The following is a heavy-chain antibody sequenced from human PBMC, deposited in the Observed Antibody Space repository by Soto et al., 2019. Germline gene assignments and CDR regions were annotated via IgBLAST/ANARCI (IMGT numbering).Heavy chain of an antibody. D-gene: IGHD3-10*01. J-gene: IGHJ3*02. CDR3: ARGHRVLLWFGESLMRDDAFDI. CDR1: GFTFSSYG. Sequence: QVQLVESGGGVVQPGRSLRLSCAASGFTFSSYGMHWVRQAPGKGLEWVAVIWYDGSNKYYADSVKGRFTISRDNSKNTLYLQMNSLRAEGTAVYYCARGHRVLLWFGESLMRDDAFDIWGQGTMVTVSS. V-gene: IGHV3-33*01. CDR2: IWYDGSNK.